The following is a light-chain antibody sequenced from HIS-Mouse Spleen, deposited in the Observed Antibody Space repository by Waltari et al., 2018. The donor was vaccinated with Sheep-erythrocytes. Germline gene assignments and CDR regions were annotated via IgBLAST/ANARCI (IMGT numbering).Light chain of an antibody. CDR3: QQYNSYPYT. CDR1: QSSSSW. Sequence: DIQMTQSPSTLSASVGDRVTITCRASQSSSSWLAWYQQKPGKAPKLLSYKASSLESGVPSRFSGSGSGTEFALTISSLQPDDFAAYDCQQYNSYPYTFGQGTKLEIK. V-gene: IGKV1-5*03. CDR2: KAS. J-gene: IGKJ2*01.